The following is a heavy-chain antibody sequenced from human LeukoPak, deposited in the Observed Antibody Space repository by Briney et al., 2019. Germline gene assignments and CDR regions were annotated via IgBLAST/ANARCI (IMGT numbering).Heavy chain of an antibody. CDR3: ATXDSSGYYYLY. D-gene: IGHD3-22*01. CDR2: IYYSGST. V-gene: IGHV4-39*01. Sequence: SETLXXTCTVSGGSISSSSYYWGWIRQPPGKGLEWIGNIYYSGSTYYNPSLESRVTISVDTSKNQFSLKLSSVTAADTAVYYXATXDSSGYYYLYWGQGTLVTVSS. CDR1: GGSISSSSYY. J-gene: IGHJ4*02.